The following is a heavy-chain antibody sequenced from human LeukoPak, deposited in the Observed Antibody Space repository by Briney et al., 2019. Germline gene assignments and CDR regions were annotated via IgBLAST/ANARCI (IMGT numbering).Heavy chain of an antibody. D-gene: IGHD6-6*01. CDR1: GYTFTGYY. V-gene: IGHV1-2*02. CDR2: INPNSGGT. CDR3: ARDSRIAARREGYNWFDP. Sequence: GASVKVSCKASGYTFTGYYMHWVRQAPGQGLEWMGWINPNSGGTNYAQKFQGRVTMTRDTSISTAYMELSKLRSDDTAVYYCARDSRIAARREGYNWFDPWGQGTLVTVSS. J-gene: IGHJ5*02.